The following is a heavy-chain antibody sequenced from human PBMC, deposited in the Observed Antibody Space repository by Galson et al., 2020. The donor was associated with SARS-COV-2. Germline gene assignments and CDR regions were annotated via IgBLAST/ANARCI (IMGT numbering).Heavy chain of an antibody. D-gene: IGHD6-6*01. CDR2: ISYDGSNK. V-gene: IGHV3-30*01. CDR3: ARSEYSSSSLGYFQH. Sequence: GGSLRLSCAASGFTFSSYAMHWVRQAPGKGLEWVAVISYDGSNKYYADSVKGRFTISRDNSKNTLYLQMNSLRAEDTAVYYCARSEYSSSSLGYFQHWGQGTLVTVSS. CDR1: GFTFSSYA. J-gene: IGHJ1*01.